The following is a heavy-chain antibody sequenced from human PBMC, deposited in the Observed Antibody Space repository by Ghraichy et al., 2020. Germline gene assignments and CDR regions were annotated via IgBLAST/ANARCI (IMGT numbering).Heavy chain of an antibody. J-gene: IGHJ4*02. V-gene: IGHV4-4*02. D-gene: IGHD2-15*01. CDR3: ARGPHGGYFDY. CDR1: GDSIISNNW. CDR2: IFHSGST. Sequence: SETLSLTCAVSGDSIISNNWWSWVRQPPGKGLEWIGEIFHSGSTNYNPSLKSRVTISVDKSKNQFSLMLSSVTAADTALYYCARGPHGGYFDYWGQGTLVTVSS.